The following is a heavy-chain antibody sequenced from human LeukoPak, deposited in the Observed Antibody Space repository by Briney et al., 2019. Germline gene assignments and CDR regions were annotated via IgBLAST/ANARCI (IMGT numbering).Heavy chain of an antibody. CDR2: IIPIFGTA. D-gene: IGHD1-26*01. J-gene: IGHJ4*02. CDR3: ASGGVGATYFDC. V-gene: IGHV1-69*13. Sequence: SVKVSCKASGGTFSSYAISWVRQAPGQGLEWMGGIIPIFGTANYAQKFQGRVTITADESTSTAYMELSSLRSEDTAVYYCASGGVGATYFDCWGQGTLVTVSS. CDR1: GGTFSSYA.